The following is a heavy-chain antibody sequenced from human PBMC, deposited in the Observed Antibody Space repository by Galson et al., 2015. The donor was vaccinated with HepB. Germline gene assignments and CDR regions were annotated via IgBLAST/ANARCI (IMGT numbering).Heavy chain of an antibody. D-gene: IGHD6-13*01. CDR2: ISGGGGST. CDR3: AKSRETMAAAGDH. J-gene: IGHJ4*02. Sequence: SLRLSCAASGFTFSNYAMSWVRQAPGKGLEWVSVISGGGGSTYYADSVKGRFTISRDNSKNTMYLKMDSLRADDTAVYHCAKSRETMAAAGDHWGQGTQVTVSS. V-gene: IGHV3-23*01. CDR1: GFTFSNYA.